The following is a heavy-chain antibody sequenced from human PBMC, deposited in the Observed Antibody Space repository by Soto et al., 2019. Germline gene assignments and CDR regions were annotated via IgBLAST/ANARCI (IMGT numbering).Heavy chain of an antibody. CDR1: GFTFSSYG. CDR2: IWYDGSNN. J-gene: IGHJ4*02. V-gene: IGHV3-33*01. Sequence: GGSLRLSCAASGFTFSSYGMHWVRQAPGKGLEWVALIWYDGSNNYYADSVKGRFTISRDNSKNTLYLQMNSLRAEDTAVYYCARDMVGSSSGGDYWGQGTLVTVSS. D-gene: IGHD6-6*01. CDR3: ARDMVGSSSGGDY.